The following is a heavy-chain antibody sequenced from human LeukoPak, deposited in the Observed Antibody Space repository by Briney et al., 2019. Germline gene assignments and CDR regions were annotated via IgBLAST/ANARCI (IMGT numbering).Heavy chain of an antibody. CDR1: GGSLSSYY. CDR3: ARGDYYDSSGYPPSVDY. D-gene: IGHD3-22*01. J-gene: IGHJ4*02. Sequence: SETLSLTCTVSGGSLSSYYWSWIRQPPGKGLEWIGYIYYSGSTNYNPSLKSRVTISVDTSKNQFSLKLSSVTAADTAVYYCARGDYYDSSGYPPSVDYWGQGTLATGSS. CDR2: IYYSGST. V-gene: IGHV4-59*01.